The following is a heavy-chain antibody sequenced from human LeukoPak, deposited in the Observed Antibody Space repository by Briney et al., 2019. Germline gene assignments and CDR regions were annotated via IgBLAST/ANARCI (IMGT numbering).Heavy chain of an antibody. J-gene: IGHJ5*01. Sequence: PGGSLRLSCRASGFTFGSYWMHWIRQAPGKGLIWVSRIHTDGNSTNYAESVKGRFTISRDNAKNTLYLQMNSLTAEDTGVYYCVRGGSGSSYGEFASWGQGILVTVSS. D-gene: IGHD5-18*01. CDR3: VRGGSGSSYGEFAS. CDR2: IHTDGNST. V-gene: IGHV3-74*01. CDR1: GFTFGSYW.